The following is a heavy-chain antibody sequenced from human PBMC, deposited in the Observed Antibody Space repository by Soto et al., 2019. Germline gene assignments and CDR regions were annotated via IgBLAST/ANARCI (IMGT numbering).Heavy chain of an antibody. J-gene: IGHJ4*01. Sequence: EVHLVESGGGLVQPGGSLRLSCAASGFTFSSYSLNWVRQAPGKGLEWVSYITSSGTTVYYADSVRGRFTISRDNAKNSRYLQMNGVRDVDTAVYDGARGSSSGAYCFDFWGDGTLVTVSS. D-gene: IGHD6-13*01. CDR2: ITSSGTTV. CDR3: ARGSSSGAYCFDF. V-gene: IGHV3-48*02. CDR1: GFTFSSYS.